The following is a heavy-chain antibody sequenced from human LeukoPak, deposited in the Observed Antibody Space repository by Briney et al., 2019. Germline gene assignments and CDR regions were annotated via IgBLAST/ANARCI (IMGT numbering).Heavy chain of an antibody. D-gene: IGHD4-17*01. Sequence: SETLSLTCSVSRSPMSGYYWSWIRQPPGKGLEWIGYTFGTETTDYNPSLKGRLVISVDTSKNQVSLTLNSVTAADTAFYYCARGSVTPDAGYWGPGILVTVSS. CDR1: RSPMSGYY. CDR2: TFGTETT. V-gene: IGHV4-59*01. J-gene: IGHJ4*02. CDR3: ARGSVTPDAGY.